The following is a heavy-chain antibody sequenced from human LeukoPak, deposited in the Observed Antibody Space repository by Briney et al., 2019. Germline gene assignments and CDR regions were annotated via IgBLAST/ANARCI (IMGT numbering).Heavy chain of an antibody. D-gene: IGHD6-13*01. V-gene: IGHV3-15*01. CDR1: GFTFSSYA. CDR3: TTDLLEQQLGY. CDR2: IKSKTDGGTT. J-gene: IGHJ4*02. Sequence: TAWGSLRLSCAASGFTFSSYAMSWVRQAPGKGLEWVGRIKSKTDGGTTDYAAPVKGRFTISRDDSKNTLYLQMNSLKTEDTAVYYCTTDLLEQQLGYWGQEPWSPSPQ.